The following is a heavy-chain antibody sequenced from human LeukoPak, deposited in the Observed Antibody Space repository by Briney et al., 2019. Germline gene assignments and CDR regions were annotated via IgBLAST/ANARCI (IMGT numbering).Heavy chain of an antibody. D-gene: IGHD3-10*01. J-gene: IGHJ4*02. CDR3: ARAWDYYNSGRGFGY. V-gene: IGHV3-7*01. CDR1: GFTFSSYW. Sequence: GGSLRLSCAASGFTFSSYWMSWVRQAPGKGLEWVATIKQDGSEKYYVDSVKGRFTISRDNAKNSLYLQMNSLRAEDTAVYYCARAWDYYNSGRGFGYWGQGTLVTVSS. CDR2: IKQDGSEK.